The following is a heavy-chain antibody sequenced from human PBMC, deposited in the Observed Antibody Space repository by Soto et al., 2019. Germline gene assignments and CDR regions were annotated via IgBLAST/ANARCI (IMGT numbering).Heavy chain of an antibody. V-gene: IGHV3-30-3*01. D-gene: IGHD5-12*01. CDR3: ARDGPGGSGYDRTIDY. CDR2: ISYDGSNK. CDR1: GFTFSSYA. Sequence: QVQLVESGGGVVQPGRSLRLSCAASGFTFSSYAMHWVRQAPGKGLEWVAVISYDGSNKYYADSVKGRFTISRDNSKNTLYLQMNSLRAEDTAVYYCARDGPGGSGYDRTIDYWGQGTLVTVSS. J-gene: IGHJ4*02.